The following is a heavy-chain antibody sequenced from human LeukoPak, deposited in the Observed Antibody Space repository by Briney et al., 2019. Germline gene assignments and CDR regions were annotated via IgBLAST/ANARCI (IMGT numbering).Heavy chain of an antibody. CDR3: ARVGLRYFDCCYFDY. V-gene: IGHV4-39*01. CDR2: IYYSGST. CDR1: GGSISSSSYY. J-gene: IGHJ4*02. D-gene: IGHD3-9*01. Sequence: TSETLSLTCTVSGGSISSSSYYWGWIRQPPGKGLEWIGSIYYSGSTYYNPSLKSRITISVDTSKNQFSLKLSSVTAADTAVYYCARVGLRYFDCCYFDYWGQGTLVTVSS.